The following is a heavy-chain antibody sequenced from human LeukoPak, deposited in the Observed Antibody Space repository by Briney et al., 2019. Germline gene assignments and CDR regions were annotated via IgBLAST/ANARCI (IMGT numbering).Heavy chain of an antibody. V-gene: IGHV3-15*01. J-gene: IGHJ5*02. CDR2: IKRESDGGTT. CDR1: GFTFSANG. D-gene: IGHD3-16*01. Sequence: GPCLRPACAAAGFTFSANGMSSVSQAPGKGREWVVRIKRESDGGTTDYAAPVKARFTISRDDSKNTLYLQMNSLKTEDPAVYYCARDRRETMITFGGVMTAGWFDPWGQGTLVTVSS. CDR3: ARDRRETMITFGGVMTAGWFDP.